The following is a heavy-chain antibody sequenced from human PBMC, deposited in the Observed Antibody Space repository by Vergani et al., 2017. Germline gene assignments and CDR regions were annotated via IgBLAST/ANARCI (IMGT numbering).Heavy chain of an antibody. V-gene: IGHV1-18*01. J-gene: IGHJ5*02. D-gene: IGHD5-12*01. Sequence: QVQLVQSGAEVKKPGASVKVSCKASGYTFTSYGISWVRQAPGQGLEWMGWISAYNGNTNYAQKFQGRVTMTRDTSTSTVYMELSSLRSEDTAVYYCARGISGYQYNWFDPWGQGTLVTVSS. CDR3: ARGISGYQYNWFDP. CDR2: ISAYNGNT. CDR1: GYTFTSYG.